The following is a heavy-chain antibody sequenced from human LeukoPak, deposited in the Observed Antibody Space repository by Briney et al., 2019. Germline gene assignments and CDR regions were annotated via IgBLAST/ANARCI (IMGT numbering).Heavy chain of an antibody. CDR1: GFTFSSYG. D-gene: IGHD3-22*01. CDR2: IQYDGSNE. J-gene: IGHJ4*02. V-gene: IGHV3-30*02. Sequence: GGSLRLSCAASGFTFSSYGMHWVRQAPGKGLEWVAYIQYDGSNEQFADSVKGRFSISRDSSKNILYLQMNSLRAEDTAVYYCARDPHYDSSGYYYLLPHRGHGIDYWGQGTLVVVSA. CDR3: ARDPHYDSSGYYYLLPHRGHGIDY.